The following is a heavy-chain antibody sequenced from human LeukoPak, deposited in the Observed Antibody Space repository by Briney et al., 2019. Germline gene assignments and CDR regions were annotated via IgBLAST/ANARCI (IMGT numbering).Heavy chain of an antibody. J-gene: IGHJ6*02. V-gene: IGHV1-18*01. CDR3: ARGIGRLGYYGMDV. Sequence: GSLRVSCKASVYTFTSYGISWVRQARGQGLEWMGTITAYKGNTNYAQKLQRRVTMTTDSSTSTAYMELRSLRSDDTAVYYCARGIGRLGYYGMDVWSQGTTVTVSS. CDR2: ITAYKGNT. D-gene: IGHD1-26*01. CDR1: VYTFTSYG.